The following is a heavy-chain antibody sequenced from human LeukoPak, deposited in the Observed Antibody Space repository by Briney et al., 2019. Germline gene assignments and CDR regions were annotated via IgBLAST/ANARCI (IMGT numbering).Heavy chain of an antibody. CDR2: INHSGST. J-gene: IGHJ4*02. D-gene: IGHD6-19*01. CDR3: ARGVVAVVRNGGVDY. V-gene: IGHV4-34*01. Sequence: SETLSLTCAVYGGSFSGYYWSWIRQPPGKGLEWIGEINHSGSTNYNPSLKSRVTISVDTSKNQFSLKLSSVTAADTAVYYCARGVVAVVRNGGVDYWGQGTLVTVSS. CDR1: GGSFSGYY.